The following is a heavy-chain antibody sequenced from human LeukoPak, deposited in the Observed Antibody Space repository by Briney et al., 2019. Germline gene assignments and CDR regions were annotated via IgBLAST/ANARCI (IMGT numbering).Heavy chain of an antibody. CDR3: AREACPYRLCYYDSSGYSLNYYFDY. V-gene: IGHV3-21*01. CDR2: ISSSSSYI. D-gene: IGHD3-22*01. Sequence: GGSLRLSCAASGFTFSSYSMNWVRQAPGKGLEWVSSISSSSSYIYYADSVKGRFTISRDNAKNSLYLQMNSLRAEDTAVYYCAREACPYRLCYYDSSGYSLNYYFDYWGRGTLVTVSS. J-gene: IGHJ4*02. CDR1: GFTFSSYS.